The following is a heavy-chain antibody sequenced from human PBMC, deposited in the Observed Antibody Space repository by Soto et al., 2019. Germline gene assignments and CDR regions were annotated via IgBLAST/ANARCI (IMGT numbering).Heavy chain of an antibody. J-gene: IGHJ4*02. CDR3: ARMTYRTIDY. D-gene: IGHD4-4*01. CDR2: INHSGST. Sequence: SETLSLTCAVYGGSFSGYYWSWIRQPPGKGLEWIGEINHSGSTNYNPSLKSRVTISVDTSKNQFSLKLSSVTAADTAVYYCARMTYRTIDYWGQGTLVT. CDR1: GGSFSGYY. V-gene: IGHV4-34*01.